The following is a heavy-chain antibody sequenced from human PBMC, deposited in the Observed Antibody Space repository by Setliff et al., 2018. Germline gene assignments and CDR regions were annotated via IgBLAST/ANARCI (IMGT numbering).Heavy chain of an antibody. Sequence: ASVKVSCKASGYTFANYGLHWVRRAPGQRLEWMGWINAGNGDTKFSQKFQDTITMTADTSASTAYMELSSLRSEDTAVYYCARGRSTYFIDVWGKGTTVTVSS. V-gene: IGHV1-3*01. CDR1: GYTFANYG. CDR2: INAGNGDT. CDR3: ARGRSTYFIDV. J-gene: IGHJ6*03.